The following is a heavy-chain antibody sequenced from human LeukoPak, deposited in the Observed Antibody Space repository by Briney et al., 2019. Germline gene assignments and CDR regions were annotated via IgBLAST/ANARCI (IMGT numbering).Heavy chain of an antibody. J-gene: IGHJ6*02. CDR1: GFTFSSYA. CDR2: ISGGGGST. CDR3: AKEEWLRRDFYGMDV. V-gene: IGHV3-23*01. D-gene: IGHD5-12*01. Sequence: GGSLRLSCAASGFTFSSYAMSWVRQAPGKGLEWVSAISGGGGSTYYADSVKGRFTISRDNSKNTLYLQMNSLRAEDTAVYYCAKEEWLRRDFYGMDVWGQGTTVTVSS.